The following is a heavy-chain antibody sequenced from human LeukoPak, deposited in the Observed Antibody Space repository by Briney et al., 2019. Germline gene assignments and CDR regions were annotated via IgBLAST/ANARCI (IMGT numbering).Heavy chain of an antibody. CDR2: IYHSGST. CDR3: ARKRSRFDI. Sequence: GSLRLSCAASGFTFSSYSMNWVRQPPGKGLEWIGEIYHSGSTNYNPSLKSRVTISVDKSKNQFSLKLSSVTAADTAVYYCARKRSRFDIWGQGTMVAVSS. V-gene: IGHV4-4*02. J-gene: IGHJ3*02. CDR1: GFTFSSYSM.